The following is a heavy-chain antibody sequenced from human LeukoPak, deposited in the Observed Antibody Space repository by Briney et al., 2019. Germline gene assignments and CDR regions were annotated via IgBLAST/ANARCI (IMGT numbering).Heavy chain of an antibody. Sequence: GGPLRLSCAASGFTFSSYQMSWVRQAPGKGLERVANITEDGNEKYYMDSVKGRFTISRDNAKNSLYLQMNSLRAEDTAVYYCARGGETKLTYWGQGTLVTVSS. D-gene: IGHD4-11*01. CDR2: ITEDGNEK. CDR3: ARGGETKLTY. V-gene: IGHV3-7*01. J-gene: IGHJ4*02. CDR1: GFTFSSYQ.